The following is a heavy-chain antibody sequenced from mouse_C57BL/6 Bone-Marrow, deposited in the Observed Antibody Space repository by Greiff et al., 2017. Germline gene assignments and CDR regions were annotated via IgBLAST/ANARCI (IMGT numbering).Heavy chain of an antibody. CDR1: GYTFTDYN. V-gene: IGHV1-18*01. Sequence: EVKLMESGPELVKPGASVKIPCKASGYTFTDYNMDWVKQSHGTSLEWIGDINPNNGGTIYNQKFKGKATLTVDKSSSTAYMELRSLTSEDTAVYYCARSKGWCAYWGQGTLVTVSA. CDR3: ARSKGWCAY. CDR2: INPNNGGT. J-gene: IGHJ3*01.